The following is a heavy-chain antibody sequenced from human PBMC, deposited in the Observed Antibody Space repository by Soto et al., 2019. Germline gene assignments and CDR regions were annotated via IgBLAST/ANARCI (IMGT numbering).Heavy chain of an antibody. J-gene: IGHJ4*02. CDR1: GYTFTSYA. CDR3: ARQPSDKYCISTSCYANPVDPFDY. CDR2: INAGNGNT. D-gene: IGHD2-2*01. V-gene: IGHV1-3*01. Sequence: ASVKVSCKASGYTFTSYAMHWVRQAPGQRLEWMGWINAGNGNTKYSQKFQGRVTITADESTSTAYMELSSLRSEDTAVYYCARQPSDKYCISTSCYANPVDPFDYWGQGTLVTVSS.